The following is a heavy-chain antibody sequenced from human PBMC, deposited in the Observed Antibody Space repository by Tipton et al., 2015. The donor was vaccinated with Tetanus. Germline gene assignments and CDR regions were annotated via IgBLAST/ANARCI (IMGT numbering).Heavy chain of an antibody. CDR2: IYSGGST. J-gene: IGHJ6*02. D-gene: IGHD3-3*02. CDR3: ARSPFDYYYGMDV. Sequence: SLRLSCAASGFTVSSNYMNWVRQAPGKGLEWVSVIYSGGSTYYADSVKGRFTISRDNSKNTLYLQMNSLRAEDTAVYYCARSPFDYYYGMDVWGQGTTVTVSS. V-gene: IGHV3-66*01. CDR1: GFTVSSNY.